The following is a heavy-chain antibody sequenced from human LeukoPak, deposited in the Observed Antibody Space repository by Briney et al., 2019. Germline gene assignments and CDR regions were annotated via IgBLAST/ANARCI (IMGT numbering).Heavy chain of an antibody. V-gene: IGHV3-7*01. CDR2: IKQDGSEI. J-gene: IGHJ6*03. CDR3: AREGYSRGYYSYYYMDV. Sequence: GGSLRLSCATSGFTFSTYWMSWVRQVPGKGLEWVANIKQDGSEIYYVDSVKGRFTTSRDNAKNSLFLQTNNLRAEDTAIYYCAREGYSRGYYSYYYMDVWGKGTTVTVSS. D-gene: IGHD6-13*01. CDR1: GFTFSTYW.